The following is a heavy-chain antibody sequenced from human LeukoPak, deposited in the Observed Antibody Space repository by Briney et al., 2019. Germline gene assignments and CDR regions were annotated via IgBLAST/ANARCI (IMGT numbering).Heavy chain of an antibody. CDR3: SRDRSSGWPTTVDY. CDR1: GFIFTGYF. Sequence: GASVKVSCKASGFIFTGYFMHWVRQAPGHGLEYMGWINLNSGGTKFAQGFQGRVSMTSDTSIGVVYMELSSLRSDDTAVYYCSRDRSSGWPTTVDYWGQGTLVTVSS. J-gene: IGHJ4*02. D-gene: IGHD6-19*01. V-gene: IGHV1-2*02. CDR2: INLNSGGT.